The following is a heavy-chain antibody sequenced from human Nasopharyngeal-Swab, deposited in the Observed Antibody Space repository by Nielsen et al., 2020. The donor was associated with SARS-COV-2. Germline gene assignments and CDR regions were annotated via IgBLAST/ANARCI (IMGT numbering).Heavy chain of an antibody. V-gene: IGHV5-51*01. J-gene: IGHJ3*02. Sequence: GASLKISCKGSGYSFTSYWIGWVRQMPGKGLGWMGIIYPGDSDTRYSPSFQGQVTISADKSISTAYLQWSSLKASDTAMYYCARHVDRRYYYDSSGAFDIWGQGTMVTVSS. CDR3: ARHVDRRYYYDSSGAFDI. CDR1: GYSFTSYW. CDR2: IYPGDSDT. D-gene: IGHD3-22*01.